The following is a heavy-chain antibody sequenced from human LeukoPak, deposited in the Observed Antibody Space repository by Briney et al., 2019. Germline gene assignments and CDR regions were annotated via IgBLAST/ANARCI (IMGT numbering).Heavy chain of an antibody. J-gene: IGHJ4*02. V-gene: IGHV3-7*01. Sequence: GGSLRLSCRASGFTFSYYWMTWVRQAPGKGLEWLANIKESGSEKYYVDSVKGRFTISRDNADNLVYLQMNSLRVEDTAVYYCARGWGEKGRCRCGNCNNPQFDYWGQGILVTVSS. CDR3: ARGWGEKGRCRCGNCNNPQFDY. CDR1: GFTFSYYW. D-gene: IGHD2-15*01. CDR2: IKESGSEK.